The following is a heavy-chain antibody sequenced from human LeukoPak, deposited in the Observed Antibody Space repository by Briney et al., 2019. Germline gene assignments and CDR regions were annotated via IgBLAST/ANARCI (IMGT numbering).Heavy chain of an antibody. Sequence: ASVKDSCKASGYTFTSYDINWVRQATGQGLEWMGWMNPNSGNTGYAQKFQGRVTMTRNTSISTAYMELSSLRSEDTAVYYCARGRRSSGWYFDYWGQGTLVTVSS. V-gene: IGHV1-8*01. D-gene: IGHD6-19*01. CDR2: MNPNSGNT. CDR1: GYTFTSYD. J-gene: IGHJ4*02. CDR3: ARGRRSSGWYFDY.